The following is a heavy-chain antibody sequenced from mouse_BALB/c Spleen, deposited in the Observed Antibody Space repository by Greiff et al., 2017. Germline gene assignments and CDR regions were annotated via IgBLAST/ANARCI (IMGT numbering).Heavy chain of an antibody. J-gene: IGHJ4*01. Sequence: VQLQQPGAELVRPGASVKLSCKASGYSFTSYWMNWVKQRPGQGLEWIGMIHPSDSDTRLNQKFKDKATLTVDKSSSTAYMQLSSPTSEDSAVYYCARRGGNYAYAMDDWGQGTSVTVSS. V-gene: IGHV1-74*01. CDR2: IHPSDSDT. CDR1: GYSFTSYW. CDR3: ARRGGNYAYAMDD. D-gene: IGHD2-1*01.